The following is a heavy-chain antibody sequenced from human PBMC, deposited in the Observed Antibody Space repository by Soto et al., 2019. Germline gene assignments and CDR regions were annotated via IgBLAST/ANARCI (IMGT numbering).Heavy chain of an antibody. D-gene: IGHD6-19*01. Sequence: SVKVSCKASGGTFSSYTISWVRQAPGQGLEWMGRIIPILGIANYAQKFQGRVTITADKSTSTAYMELSSLRSEDTAVYYCARAPYLAVAGHYYYYGMDVWGQGTTVTVSS. CDR1: GGTFSSYT. J-gene: IGHJ6*02. CDR3: ARAPYLAVAGHYYYYGMDV. V-gene: IGHV1-69*02. CDR2: IIPILGIA.